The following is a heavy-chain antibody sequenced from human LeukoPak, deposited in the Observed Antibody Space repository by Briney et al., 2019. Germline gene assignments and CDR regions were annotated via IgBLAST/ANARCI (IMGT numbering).Heavy chain of an antibody. CDR1: GYTFTDYH. CDR3: ARGIAALYYFDY. J-gene: IGHJ4*02. CDR2: INPNSGGT. Sequence: GASVKVSFKASGYTFTDYHMHWVRPAPGQGLEWMGWINPNSGGTNYAQKFQGRVTMTRDTSISTAYMELSRLRSDDTAVYDCARGIAALYYFDYWGQGTLVTVSS. D-gene: IGHD6-6*01. V-gene: IGHV1-2*02.